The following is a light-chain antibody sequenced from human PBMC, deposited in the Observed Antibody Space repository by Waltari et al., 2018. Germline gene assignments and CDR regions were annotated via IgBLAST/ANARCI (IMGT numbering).Light chain of an antibody. V-gene: IGKV1-6*02. Sequence: IQMTQSPSSLSASIGDTVTITCRASRDIANNLNWYQQQSGKAPKRLIYTASSLQSGVPSRFSGSGSGTDFSLTISSLQPEDFATYYCQQGYDFPCTFGRGTKVEIK. CDR1: RDIANN. CDR3: QQGYDFPCT. CDR2: TAS. J-gene: IGKJ4*01.